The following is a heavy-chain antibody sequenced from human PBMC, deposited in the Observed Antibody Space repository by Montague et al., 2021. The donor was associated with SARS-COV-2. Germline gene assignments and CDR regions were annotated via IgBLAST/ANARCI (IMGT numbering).Heavy chain of an antibody. CDR1: GDSINSSNYY. D-gene: IGHD6-13*01. Sequence: SETLSLTCTVSGDSINSSNYYWGWIRQPPGKGLEWIGSIYYSGSTYYNPSLKSRVTISVDTSKNQFSLKLSSVTAADTAVYYCARVGRQQLVRLSGMDVWGQGTTVTVSS. V-gene: IGHV4-39*07. J-gene: IGHJ6*02. CDR3: ARVGRQQLVRLSGMDV. CDR2: IYYSGST.